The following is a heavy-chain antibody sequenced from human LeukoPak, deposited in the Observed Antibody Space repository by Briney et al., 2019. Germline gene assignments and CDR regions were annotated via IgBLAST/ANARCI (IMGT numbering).Heavy chain of an antibody. CDR2: ISAASNYI. CDR1: GFSPTTYS. D-gene: IGHD4-11*01. CDR3: ARERLAVDH. Sequence: GGSLRLSCAVSGFSPTTYSMTWVRQAPGKGLEWVSSISAASNYIYYADSVKGRFTISRDNAKNSLYLQMNSLRAEDTAVYYCARERLAVDHWGQGTLVTVSS. V-gene: IGHV3-21*01. J-gene: IGHJ4*02.